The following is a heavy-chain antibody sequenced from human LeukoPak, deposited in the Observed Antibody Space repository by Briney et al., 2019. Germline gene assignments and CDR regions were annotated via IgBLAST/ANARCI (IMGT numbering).Heavy chain of an antibody. CDR3: ARDSRITMVRGVIGWY. CDR1: GFTFSSYA. Sequence: GGSLRLSCAASGFTFSSYAMSWVRQAPGKGLEWVSAISGSGGSTYYADSVEGRFTISRDNSKNTLYLQMNSLRAEDTAVYYCARDSRITMVRGVIGWYWGQGTLVTVSS. V-gene: IGHV3-23*01. J-gene: IGHJ4*02. D-gene: IGHD3-10*01. CDR2: ISGSGGST.